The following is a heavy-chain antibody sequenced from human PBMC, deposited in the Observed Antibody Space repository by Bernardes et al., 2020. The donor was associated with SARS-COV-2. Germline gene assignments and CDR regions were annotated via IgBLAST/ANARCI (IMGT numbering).Heavy chain of an antibody. CDR2: ISSGGGTI. J-gene: IGHJ4*02. D-gene: IGHD6-19*01. CDR3: VAGVRGWYGY. CDR1: GFTFSSYS. V-gene: IGHV3-48*02. Sequence: LRLSCAASGFTFSSYSMNWVRQAPVKGLEWVSYISSGGGTIYYADSVKGRFTISRDNAKKLLYLQMNSLKDEDTAVYYCVAGVRGWYGYWGQGTLVTVSS.